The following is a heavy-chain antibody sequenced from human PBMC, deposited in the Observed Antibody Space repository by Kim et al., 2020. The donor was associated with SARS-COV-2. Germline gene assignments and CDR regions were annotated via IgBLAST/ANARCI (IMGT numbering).Heavy chain of an antibody. D-gene: IGHD3-22*01. J-gene: IGHJ4*02. Sequence: SETLSLTCTVSGGSISSGGYYWSWIRQHPGKGLEWIGYIYYSGSTYYNPSLKSRVTISVDTSKNQFSLKLSSVTAADTAVYYCARVHQRSGSHYDSSGYSGVDYWGQGTLVTVSS. CDR2: IYYSGST. V-gene: IGHV4-31*03. CDR1: GGSISSGGYY. CDR3: ARVHQRSGSHYDSSGYSGVDY.